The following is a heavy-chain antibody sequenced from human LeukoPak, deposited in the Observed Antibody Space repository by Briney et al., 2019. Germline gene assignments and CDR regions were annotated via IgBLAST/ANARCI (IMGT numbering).Heavy chain of an antibody. CDR2: ISSRATAI. CDR1: GFAFSSYE. Sequence: GGSLRLSCAASGFAFSSYEMNWVRQAPGKGLEWVSYISSRATAIYYADSVKGRFTISRDNAKNSLYLQMNSLRAEDTAVYYCVRAYHPGGWFDPWGQGTLVTVSS. J-gene: IGHJ5*02. D-gene: IGHD2-21*01. V-gene: IGHV3-48*03. CDR3: VRAYHPGGWFDP.